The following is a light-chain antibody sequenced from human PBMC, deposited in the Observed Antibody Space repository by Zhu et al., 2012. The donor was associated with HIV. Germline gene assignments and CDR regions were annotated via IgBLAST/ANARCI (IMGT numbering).Light chain of an antibody. J-gene: IGKJ1*01. Sequence: DVQLTQSPSFLSASVGDRVTITCRASESISRYLAWYQQKPGKAPKLLIYDASTLQSGVPSTFSGSGSGTEFTLTISSLQPEDFAVYYCQQYGNSPLTFGQGTKVEIK. CDR2: DAS. CDR3: QQYGNSPLT. CDR1: ESISRY. V-gene: IGKV1-9*01.